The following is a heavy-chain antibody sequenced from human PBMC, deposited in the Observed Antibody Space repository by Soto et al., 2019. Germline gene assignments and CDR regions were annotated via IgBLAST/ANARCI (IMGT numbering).Heavy chain of an antibody. CDR2: ISSNGGST. V-gene: IGHV3-64*01. CDR3: AREDTAMVFTLDY. D-gene: IGHD5-18*01. J-gene: IGHJ4*02. Sequence: PGGSLRLSCAASGFTFSSYSMNWVRQAPGKGLEYVSAISSNGGSTYYANSVKGRFTISRDNSKNTLYLQMGSLRAEDMAVYYCAREDTAMVFTLDYWGQGTLVTVSS. CDR1: GFTFSSYS.